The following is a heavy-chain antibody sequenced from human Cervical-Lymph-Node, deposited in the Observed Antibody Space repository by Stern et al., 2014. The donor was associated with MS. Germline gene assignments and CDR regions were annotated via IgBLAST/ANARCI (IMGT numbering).Heavy chain of an antibody. CDR2: ISYDGRKK. J-gene: IGHJ6*02. CDR1: RLTFSSYG. CDR3: TRAVFCSCGSCYSYFHYYGMDV. V-gene: IGHV3-30*03. Sequence: VQLVESGGGVVQPGRSLRLSCAASRLTFSSYGMHWVRQAPGKGLEWVAVISYDGRKKYYADSVKGRFTISRDNSKNSLYLQMNSLRAEDTAVYYCTRAVFCSCGSCYSYFHYYGMDVWGQGTTVTVSS. D-gene: IGHD2-15*01.